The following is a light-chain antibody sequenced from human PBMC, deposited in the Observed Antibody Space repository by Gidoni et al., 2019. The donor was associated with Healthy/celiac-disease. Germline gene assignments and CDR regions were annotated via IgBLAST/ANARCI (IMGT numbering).Light chain of an antibody. CDR2: ANS. Sequence: HSVLTQPPSVSGAPVHRVTIPCTGSNSNIGAGHSVHWYQQLPGTAPKLLLHANSNRPSGVPARFSGSQSGTSAALAITGLQAEDEADYYCQSYDNSLIDSYVFGTGTKVTVL. CDR1: NSNIGAGHS. V-gene: IGLV1-40*01. J-gene: IGLJ1*01. CDR3: QSYDNSLIDSYV.